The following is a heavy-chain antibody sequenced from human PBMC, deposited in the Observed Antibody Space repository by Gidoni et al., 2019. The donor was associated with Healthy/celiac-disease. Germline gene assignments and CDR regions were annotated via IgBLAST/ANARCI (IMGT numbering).Heavy chain of an antibody. D-gene: IGHD2-15*01. V-gene: IGHV3-53*02. CDR2: IYSGGST. CDR3: ARVISGRNAFDI. Sequence: EVQLVETGGGLIQPGGSLRLSCAASGFTVSRNYMSCVRQAPGKGLEWVSVIYSGGSTYYADSVKGRFTISRDNSKNTLYLQMNSLRAEDTAVYYCARVISGRNAFDIWGQGTMVTVSS. CDR1: GFTVSRNY. J-gene: IGHJ3*02.